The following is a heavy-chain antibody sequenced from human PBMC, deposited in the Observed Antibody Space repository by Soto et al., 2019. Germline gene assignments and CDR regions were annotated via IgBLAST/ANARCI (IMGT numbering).Heavy chain of an antibody. CDR2: IFSNDEK. CDR1: GFSLSNARMG. J-gene: IGHJ4*02. V-gene: IGHV2-26*01. Sequence: QVTLKESGPVLVKPTETLTLTCTVSGFSLSNARMGVSWIRQPPGKALEWLAHIFSNDEKSYSTSLKSRLTNAKDTSKSQVVHTMTNMDPVDTATYYCARHGRGVGARPLDYWGQGTLVTVSS. CDR3: ARHGRGVGARPLDY. D-gene: IGHD1-26*01.